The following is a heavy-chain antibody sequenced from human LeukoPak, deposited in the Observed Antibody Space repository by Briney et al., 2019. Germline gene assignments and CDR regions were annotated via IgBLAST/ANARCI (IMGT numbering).Heavy chain of an antibody. CDR3: ARSTSFGEFSAESIDY. Sequence: PGRSLRLSCAASGFTFSSYAMHWVRQAPGKGLEWVAVISYDGSNKYYADSVKGRFTISRDNSKNTLYLQMNSLRAEDTAVYYCARSTSFGEFSAESIDYWGQGTLVTVSS. CDR1: GFTFSSYA. V-gene: IGHV3-30*04. D-gene: IGHD3-10*01. J-gene: IGHJ4*02. CDR2: ISYDGSNK.